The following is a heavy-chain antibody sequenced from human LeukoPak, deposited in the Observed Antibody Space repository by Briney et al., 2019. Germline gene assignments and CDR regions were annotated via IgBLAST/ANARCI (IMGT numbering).Heavy chain of an antibody. CDR3: ARVRGSYSKYWFDP. Sequence: PSETLSLTCTVSGGSISSHYWSWIRQPPGKGLEWIGYIYYSGSTNYNPSLKSRVTISVDTSKNQFSLKLSSVTAADAAVYYCARVRGSYSKYWFDPWGQGTLVTVSS. D-gene: IGHD6-13*01. CDR1: GGSISSHY. V-gene: IGHV4-59*11. J-gene: IGHJ5*02. CDR2: IYYSGST.